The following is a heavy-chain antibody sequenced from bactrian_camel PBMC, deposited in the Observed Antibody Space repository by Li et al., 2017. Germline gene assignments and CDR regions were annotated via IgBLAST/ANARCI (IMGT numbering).Heavy chain of an antibody. CDR1: GFTFSQYD. V-gene: IGHV3S40*01. CDR3: AAPIGEYWVGEYRF. CDR2: INSNSNGGST. D-gene: IGHD1*01. Sequence: VQLVESGGGLVQPGGSLRLSCAASGFTFSQYDMSWVRQVPGKGFEWVAAINSNSNGGSTYYTDSVKGRFTISRDNAKNTLYLEMNSLKPEDTTTYYCAAPIGEYWVGEYRFWGQGTQVTVS. J-gene: IGHJ4*01.